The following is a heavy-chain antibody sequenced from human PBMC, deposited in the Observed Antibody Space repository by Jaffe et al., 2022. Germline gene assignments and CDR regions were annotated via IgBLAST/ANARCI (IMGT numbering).Heavy chain of an antibody. Sequence: QVQLQESGPGLVKPSQTLSLTCTVSGGSISSGSYYWSWIRQPAGKGLEWIGRIYTTENTNYNPSLKSRVTMSVDTSKNQFSLKLSSVTAADTAVYFCATKSLGQGGYSYGDPLYFDLWGRGTLVTVSS. CDR2: IYTTENT. CDR1: GGSISSGSYY. D-gene: IGHD5-18*01. CDR3: ATKSLGQGGYSYGDPLYFDL. V-gene: IGHV4-61*02. J-gene: IGHJ2*01.